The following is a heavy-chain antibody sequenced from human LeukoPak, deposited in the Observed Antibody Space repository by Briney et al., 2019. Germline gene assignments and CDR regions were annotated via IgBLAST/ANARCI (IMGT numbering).Heavy chain of an antibody. Sequence: ASVKVSCKASGYTFTGYHMHWVRQAPGQGLEWMGWINPNSGGTNYAQKFQGRVTMTRDTSISTAYMELSRLRSDDTAVYYCARDKENYSGSYGGIYYFDYWGQGTLVTVSS. CDR3: ARDKENYSGSYGGIYYFDY. CDR2: INPNSGGT. V-gene: IGHV1-2*02. D-gene: IGHD1-26*01. J-gene: IGHJ4*02. CDR1: GYTFTGYH.